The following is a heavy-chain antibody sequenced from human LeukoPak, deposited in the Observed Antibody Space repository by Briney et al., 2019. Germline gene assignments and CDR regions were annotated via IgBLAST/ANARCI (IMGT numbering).Heavy chain of an antibody. V-gene: IGHV1-69*13. Sequence: SVKVSCKASVGTFSSYAISWVRQAPGQGLEWMGGIIPIFGTANYAQKFQGRVTITADESTSTAYMELSSLRSEDTAVYYCARHGLEVVANFDYWGQGTLVTVSS. CDR1: VGTFSSYA. D-gene: IGHD3-22*01. J-gene: IGHJ4*02. CDR3: ARHGLEVVANFDY. CDR2: IIPIFGTA.